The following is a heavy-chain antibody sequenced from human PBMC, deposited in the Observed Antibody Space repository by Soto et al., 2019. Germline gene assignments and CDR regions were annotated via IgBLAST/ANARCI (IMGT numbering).Heavy chain of an antibody. Sequence: SVKVSCKASGFTFSSSAVQWVRQARGQRLEWIGKIVVGSGNTNYAQKFQERVTITRDMSTSTAYMELRSLRSEDTAFYYCAAFDPGPMGFDPWGQGTLVTVSS. J-gene: IGHJ5*02. CDR2: IVVGSGNT. CDR3: AAFDPGPMGFDP. CDR1: GFTFSSSA. D-gene: IGHD3-9*01. V-gene: IGHV1-58*01.